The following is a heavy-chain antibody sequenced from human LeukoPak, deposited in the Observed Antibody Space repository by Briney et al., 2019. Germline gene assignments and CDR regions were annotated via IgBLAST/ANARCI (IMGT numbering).Heavy chain of an antibody. CDR1: DGSMSSSNYY. J-gene: IGHJ4*02. V-gene: IGHV4-39*01. D-gene: IGHD6-13*01. Sequence: PSETLSLTCTVSDGSMSSSNYYWGWIRQPPGKGLEWIASLSYGGNTYYNPSLKSRVTISVDTSKNQFSLKLSSVTAADTAVYYCARSWTYSSSWYDYWGQGTLVTVSS. CDR2: LSYGGNT. CDR3: ARSWTYSSSWYDY.